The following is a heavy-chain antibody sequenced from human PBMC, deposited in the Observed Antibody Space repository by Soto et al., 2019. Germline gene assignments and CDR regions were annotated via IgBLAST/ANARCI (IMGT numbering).Heavy chain of an antibody. J-gene: IGHJ4*02. V-gene: IGHV4-59*01. CDR2: IYYSGST. Sequence: SETLSLTCTVSGGSISSYYWSWIRQPPGKGLEWIGYIYYSGSTNYNPSLKSRVTISVDTSKNQFSLKLSSVTAADTAVYYCASGRYGSGSFLDYWGQGTLVTVSS. CDR1: GGSISSYY. D-gene: IGHD3-10*01. CDR3: ASGRYGSGSFLDY.